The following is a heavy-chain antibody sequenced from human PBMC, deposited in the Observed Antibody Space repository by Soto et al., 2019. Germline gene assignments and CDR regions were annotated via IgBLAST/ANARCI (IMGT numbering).Heavy chain of an antibody. J-gene: IGHJ6*02. D-gene: IGHD6-19*01. CDR3: ARGGYYESSGSRTSHYYGMSV. CDR2: ISAYDGYT. V-gene: IGHV1-18*01. CDR1: GYTFSSYG. Sequence: QVQLVQSGAEVKKPGASVKVSCKASGYTFSSYGINWVRQAPGQGLEWLGWISAYDGYTNYAQILQGRVSMTTDTYTKSAYMXXRSLRSDDTGVYYCARGGYYESSGSRTSHYYGMSVWGQGTSVTVSS.